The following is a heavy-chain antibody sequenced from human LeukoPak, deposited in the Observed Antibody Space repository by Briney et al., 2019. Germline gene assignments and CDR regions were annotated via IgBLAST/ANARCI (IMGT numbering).Heavy chain of an antibody. V-gene: IGHV3-48*04. Sequence: GGSLRLSCAASGFTFSSYSMNWVRQAPGKGLEWVSYISSSSSTIYYADSMKGRFTISRDNAKNSLYLQMNSLRAEDTAVYYCVRGGGAVAPDYWGQGTLVTVSS. CDR2: ISSSSSTI. CDR3: VRGGGAVAPDY. J-gene: IGHJ4*02. D-gene: IGHD6-19*01. CDR1: GFTFSSYS.